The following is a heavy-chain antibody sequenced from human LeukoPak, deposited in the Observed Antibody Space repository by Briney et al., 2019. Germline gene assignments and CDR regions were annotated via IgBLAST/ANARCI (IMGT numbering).Heavy chain of an antibody. CDR2: INPNSGGT. J-gene: IGHJ4*02. CDR1: GYTFTGYY. V-gene: IGHV1-2*02. CDR3: ARAIVGTTLFDY. Sequence: GASVKVSCKASGYTFTGYYMHWVRQAPGQGLEWMGWINPNSGGTNYAQKFQGRVTMTRDTSISTAYMELSGLRSDDTAVYYCARAIVGTTLFDYWGQGTLVTVSS. D-gene: IGHD1-26*01.